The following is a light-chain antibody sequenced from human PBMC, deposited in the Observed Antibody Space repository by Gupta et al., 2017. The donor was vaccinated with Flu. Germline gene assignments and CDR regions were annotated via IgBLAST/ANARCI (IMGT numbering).Light chain of an antibody. CDR3: LQGNSFPLT. CDR1: TDISSW. V-gene: IGKV1D-12*01. Sequence: DIQTTQSPSSVSASVGARVTITCRASTDISSWLAWYQQKAGKAPNLLIYGASNLQSGVPARFSGSGSGTDFTLTISSLQPEDFATYYCLQGNSFPLTFGGGTKVEI. J-gene: IGKJ4*01. CDR2: GAS.